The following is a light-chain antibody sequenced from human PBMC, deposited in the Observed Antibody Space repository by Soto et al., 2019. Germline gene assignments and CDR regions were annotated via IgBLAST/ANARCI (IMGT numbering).Light chain of an antibody. CDR2: DVS. J-gene: IGLJ1*01. CDR3: SSYTTSSTLV. V-gene: IGLV2-14*01. CDR1: SSDVGNYQS. Sequence: QSALTQPASVSGSPGQSITISCTGTSSDVGNYQSVAWYQHNPGKAPKLMIYDVSIRPSGVSSRFSGSKSANTASLSISGLQAEDEADYYCSSYTTSSTLVFGTGTKVTVL.